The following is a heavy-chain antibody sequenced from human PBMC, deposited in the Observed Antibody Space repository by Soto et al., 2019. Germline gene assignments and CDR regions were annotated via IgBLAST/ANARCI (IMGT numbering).Heavy chain of an antibody. CDR2: ISSSSSYI. CDR3: ARDQPGYSYGYGLGY. D-gene: IGHD5-18*01. J-gene: IGHJ4*02. V-gene: IGHV3-21*01. CDR1: GFTFSSYS. Sequence: EVQLVESGGGLVKPGGSLRLSCAASGFTFSSYSMNWVLQAPGKGLEWVSSISSSSSYIYYADSVKGRFTISRDNAKNSLYMNMNSLRAADTAVYYCARDQPGYSYGYGLGYWGQGTLVTVSS.